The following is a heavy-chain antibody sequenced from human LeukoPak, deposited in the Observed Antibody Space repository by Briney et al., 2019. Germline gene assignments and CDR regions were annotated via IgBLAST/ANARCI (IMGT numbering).Heavy chain of an antibody. CDR2: FDPEDGET. V-gene: IGHV1-24*01. Sequence: ASVKVSCKVSGYTLTELSMHWVRQAPGKGLEWMGGFDPEDGETIYAQKFQGRVTMTEDTSTDTAYMELSSLRSEDTAVYYCATGGHDSSGYYYSHRFDPWGQGTLVTVSS. CDR1: GYTLTELS. CDR3: ATGGHDSSGYYYSHRFDP. J-gene: IGHJ5*02. D-gene: IGHD3-22*01.